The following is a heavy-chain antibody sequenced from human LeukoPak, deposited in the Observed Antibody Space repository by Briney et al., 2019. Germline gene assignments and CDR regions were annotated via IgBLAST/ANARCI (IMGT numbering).Heavy chain of an antibody. V-gene: IGHV4-4*02. CDR2: IYHTGSV. D-gene: IGHD3-22*01. CDR1: GGSINSNYW. J-gene: IGHJ3*02. CDR3: ASPSDLYYYDSSGVGAFDI. Sequence: SGTLSLTCAVSGGSINSNYWWTWVRQSPGKGLEWIGEIYHTGSVNYNLSLESRVTISRDRPKNQFSLMLRSVTAADTAVYYCASPSDLYYYDSSGVGAFDIWGQGTMVTASS.